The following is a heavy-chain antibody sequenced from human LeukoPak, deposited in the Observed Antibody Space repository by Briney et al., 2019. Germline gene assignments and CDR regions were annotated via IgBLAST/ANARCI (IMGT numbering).Heavy chain of an antibody. Sequence: PSETLSLTCTVSGGSISSGDYYWSWIRQPPGKGLEWIGYIYYSGSTYYNPSLKSRVTISVDTSKNQFSLKLSSVTAADTAVYYCARDHRSSWSPGVAYWGQGTLVTVSS. CDR1: GGSISSGDYY. J-gene: IGHJ4*02. CDR2: IYYSGST. D-gene: IGHD6-13*01. V-gene: IGHV4-30-4*08. CDR3: ARDHRSSWSPGVAY.